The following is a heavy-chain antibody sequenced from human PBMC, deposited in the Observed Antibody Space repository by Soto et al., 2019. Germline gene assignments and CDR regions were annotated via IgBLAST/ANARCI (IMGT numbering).Heavy chain of an antibody. J-gene: IGHJ6*02. CDR3: VRAAGYSGNDYVYYYGMDV. CDR1: GFTFSSYG. Sequence: GGSLRLSCAASGFTFSSYGMHWVRQAPGKGLEWVAVISYDGSNKYYADSVKGRFTISRDNSKNTLYLQMNSLRDEDTAVYYCVRAAGYSGNDYVYYYGMDVWGQGTTVTVSS. CDR2: ISYDGSNK. V-gene: IGHV3-30*03. D-gene: IGHD5-12*01.